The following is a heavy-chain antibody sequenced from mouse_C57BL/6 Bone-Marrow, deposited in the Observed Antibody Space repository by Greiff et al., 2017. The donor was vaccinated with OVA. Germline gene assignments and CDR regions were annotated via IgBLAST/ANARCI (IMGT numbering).Heavy chain of an antibody. J-gene: IGHJ1*03. Sequence: VQGVESGAELVKPGASVKISCKASGYAFSSYWMNWVKQRPGKGLEWIGQIYPGDGDTNYNGKFKGKATLTADKSSSTAYMQLSSLTSEDSAVYFCAREVYYYGSSYGYFDVWGTGTTVTVSS. D-gene: IGHD1-1*01. CDR1: GYAFSSYW. V-gene: IGHV1-80*01. CDR3: AREVYYYGSSYGYFDV. CDR2: IYPGDGDT.